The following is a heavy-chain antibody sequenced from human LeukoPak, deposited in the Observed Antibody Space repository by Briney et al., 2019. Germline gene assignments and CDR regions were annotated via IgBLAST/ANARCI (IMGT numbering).Heavy chain of an antibody. CDR2: ISAYNGNT. V-gene: IGHV1-18*01. D-gene: IGHD3-9*01. Sequence: ASVKVSCKASGYTFTSYGISWVRQAPGQGLEWMGWISAYNGNTNYAQKLQDRVTMTTDTSTTTTYMELRSLRSDDTAVYYCARDYPLRFFTTDLTCYDILTGYPLRAFDIWGQGTMVTVSS. J-gene: IGHJ3*02. CDR1: GYTFTSYG. CDR3: ARDYPLRFFTTDLTCYDILTGYPLRAFDI.